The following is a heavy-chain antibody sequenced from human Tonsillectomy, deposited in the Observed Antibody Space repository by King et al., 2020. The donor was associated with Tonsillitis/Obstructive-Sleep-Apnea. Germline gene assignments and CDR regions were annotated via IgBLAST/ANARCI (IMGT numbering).Heavy chain of an antibody. J-gene: IGHJ6*02. D-gene: IGHD3-10*01. Sequence: QLQESGPGLLKPSETLSLTCTVSAGSITNYYWSWIRQPPGKGLEWIGYIYYSGSTNYNPSLKSRVTISVDTSKNQFSLKLSSVTAADTAVYYCASQVPGYYDAMDVWGQGTTVTVSS. CDR3: ASQVPGYYDAMDV. V-gene: IGHV4-59*08. CDR2: IYYSGST. CDR1: AGSITNYY.